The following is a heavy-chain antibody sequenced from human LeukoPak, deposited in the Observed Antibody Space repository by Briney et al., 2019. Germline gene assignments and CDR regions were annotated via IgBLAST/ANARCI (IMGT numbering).Heavy chain of an antibody. Sequence: GGSVRLSCAASGFTFSSYSMNWVRQAPGKGLEWVSSISSSSSYIYYADSVKGRFTISRDNAKNSLYLQMNSLRAEDTAVYSCAELGITMIEGVWGKGTTVTISS. V-gene: IGHV3-21*01. CDR2: ISSSSSYI. D-gene: IGHD3-22*01. CDR1: GFTFSSYS. CDR3: AELGITMIEGV. J-gene: IGHJ6*04.